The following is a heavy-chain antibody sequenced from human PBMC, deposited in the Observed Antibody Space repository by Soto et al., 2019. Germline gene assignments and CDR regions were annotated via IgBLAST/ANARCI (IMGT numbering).Heavy chain of an antibody. CDR2: INHSGST. CDR3: ARLHSYYGSGSYLPLYYYYGMDV. Sequence: PSETLSLTCAVYGGSFSGYYWSWIRQPPGKGLEWIGEINHSGSTNYNPSLKSRVTISVDTSKNQFSLKLSSVTAADTAVYYCARLHSYYGSGSYLPLYYYYGMDVWGQGTTVTVS. V-gene: IGHV4-34*01. J-gene: IGHJ6*02. D-gene: IGHD3-10*01. CDR1: GGSFSGYY.